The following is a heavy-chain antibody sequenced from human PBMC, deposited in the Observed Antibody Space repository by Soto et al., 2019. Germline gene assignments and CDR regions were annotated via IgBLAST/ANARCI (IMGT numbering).Heavy chain of an antibody. V-gene: IGHV5-10-1*01. CDR1: GYSCTSYW. Sequence: DSLKISWQCSGYSCTSYWISLVRQMPGKGLEWMGRIDPSDSYTNYSPSFQGHVTISADKSVSTAYLQWSRLKASDIAMYYCARINLRGYQRGFDYWGQGTLVTVSS. J-gene: IGHJ4*02. D-gene: IGHD5-12*01. CDR3: ARINLRGYQRGFDY. CDR2: IDPSDSYT.